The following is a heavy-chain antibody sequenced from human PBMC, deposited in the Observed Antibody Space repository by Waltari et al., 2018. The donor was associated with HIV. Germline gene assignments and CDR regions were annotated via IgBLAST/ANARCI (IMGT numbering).Heavy chain of an antibody. CDR1: GYTFTSYY. CDR2: INPSGGST. CDR3: ARGGDCSGGSCYSWGFDY. V-gene: IGHV1-46*01. D-gene: IGHD2-15*01. Sequence: QVQLVQSGAEVKKPGASVKISCAASGYTFTSYYIHWVRQAPGQGLEWMGIINPSGGSTNYAQKFQVRVTLTGDTSTRTVYMDLSSLRSEDTAVYYCARGGDCSGGSCYSWGFDYWGLGTLVTVSS. J-gene: IGHJ4*02.